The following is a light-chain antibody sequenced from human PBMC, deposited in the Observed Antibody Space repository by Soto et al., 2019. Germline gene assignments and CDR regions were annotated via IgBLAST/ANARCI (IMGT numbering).Light chain of an antibody. CDR2: GAS. V-gene: IGKV3-15*01. CDR1: QSVSSN. CDR3: QQYHNWPHWT. Sequence: EIVMTQSPATLSVSPGERATLSCRASQSVSSNLAWYQQKPGQAPRLLIYGASTRATGIPARFSGSASGTEFTLAISSLKSQDVTAYYCQQYHNWPHWTFGQGTKVEIK. J-gene: IGKJ1*01.